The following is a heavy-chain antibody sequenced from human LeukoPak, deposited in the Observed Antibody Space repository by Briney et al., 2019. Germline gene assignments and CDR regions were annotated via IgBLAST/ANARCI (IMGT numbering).Heavy chain of an antibody. CDR3: ARVLAVADPLEY. Sequence: ASVTVSCTASGYTFTVYYMHWVRQAPGQGLEWMGWINPNSGGTNYAQKFQGWVTMTRDTSISTAYMELSRLRSDDTAVYYCARVLAVADPLEYWGQGTLVTVSS. V-gene: IGHV1-2*04. CDR1: GYTFTVYY. D-gene: IGHD6-19*01. CDR2: INPNSGGT. J-gene: IGHJ4*02.